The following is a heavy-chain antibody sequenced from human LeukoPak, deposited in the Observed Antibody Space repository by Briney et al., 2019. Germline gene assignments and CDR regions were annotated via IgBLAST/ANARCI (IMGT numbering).Heavy chain of an antibody. CDR2: INSDGSST. J-gene: IGHJ4*01. V-gene: IGHV3-74*01. D-gene: IGHD3-22*01. CDR1: GFTFSSYW. CDR3: ARGPLTHYYDSSGYYYSAFFDY. Sequence: GGSLRLSCAASGFTFSSYWMHWVRQAPGKGLVWVSRINSDGSSTSYADSVKGRFTISRDNAKNTLYLQMNSLRAEDTAVYYCARGPLTHYYDSSGYYYSAFFDYWGQEPWSPSPQ.